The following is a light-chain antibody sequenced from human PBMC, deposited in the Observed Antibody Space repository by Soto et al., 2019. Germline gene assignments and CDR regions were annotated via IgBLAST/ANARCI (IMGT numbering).Light chain of an antibody. V-gene: IGLV2-14*01. CDR1: SSDVGGYKY. CDR3: SSYTSSSTL. CDR2: DVS. Sequence: QSVLTQPASVSGSPGQSITISCTGTSSDVGGYKYVSWYQQHPGKAPKLMIYDVSNRPSGVSNRFSGSKSGNTASLTISGLQAEGEADYYCSSYTSSSTLFGTGTKVTVL. J-gene: IGLJ1*01.